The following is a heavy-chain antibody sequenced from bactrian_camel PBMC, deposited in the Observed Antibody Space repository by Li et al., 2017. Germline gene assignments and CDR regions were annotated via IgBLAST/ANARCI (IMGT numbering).Heavy chain of an antibody. CDR3: AAHRYYCGYNY. J-gene: IGHJ4*01. CDR1: GTGTSSRA. CDR2: HSWHGRAT. Sequence: HVQLVESGGGSVQAGGNLTLSCVASGTGTSSRANAMAWFRQAPGQEREGVLCHSWHGRATYYADSVKGRFTVSRDDAKNAVYLQMDNLRSEDTALYYCAAHRYYCGYNYWGQGTQVTVS. V-gene: IGHV3-3*01. D-gene: IGHD3*01.